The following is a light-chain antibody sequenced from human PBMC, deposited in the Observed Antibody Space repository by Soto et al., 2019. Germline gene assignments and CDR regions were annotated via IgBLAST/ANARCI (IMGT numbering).Light chain of an antibody. V-gene: IGKV3-15*01. CDR3: QQYNDWLT. Sequence: EIVMTQSPATLCVSPGERATLSCRASQSVSSNLAWYQQQPGQSPRLLLYRASTRATGIPARFSGSGSGTEFTLTISSLQSEDFAVYYCQQYNDWLTFGGGTKVDIK. CDR2: RAS. J-gene: IGKJ4*01. CDR1: QSVSSN.